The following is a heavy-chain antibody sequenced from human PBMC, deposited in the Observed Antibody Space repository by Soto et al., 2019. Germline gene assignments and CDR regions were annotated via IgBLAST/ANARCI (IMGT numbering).Heavy chain of an antibody. CDR3: ARRSSIKGSTGRWPWTALFDP. J-gene: IGHJ5*02. CDR2: IYYSGST. CDR1: GAFSSSYY. Sequence: SKTLSLTCKVHGAFSSSYYWSCLLHHPRKELEWIGYIYYSGSTNSNPSLKSRVTISVDTSKNQFSLKLSSVTAADTAMYYCARRSSIKGSTGRWPWTALFDPWGQGTLVTVS. V-gene: IGHV4-59*08. D-gene: IGHD6-13*01.